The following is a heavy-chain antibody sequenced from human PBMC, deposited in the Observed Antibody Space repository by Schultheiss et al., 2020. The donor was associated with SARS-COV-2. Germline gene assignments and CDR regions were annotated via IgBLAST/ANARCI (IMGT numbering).Heavy chain of an antibody. J-gene: IGHJ4*02. Sequence: GGSLRLSCAASGFTFSDYYMSWIRQAPGKGLEWVAVIWYDGSNKYYADSVKGRFTISRDNSKNTLYLQMNSLRAEDTAVYYCARDPSLEQWLVYYFDYWGQGTLVTVSS. CDR3: ARDPSLEQWLVYYFDY. V-gene: IGHV3-33*08. CDR2: IWYDGSNK. D-gene: IGHD6-19*01. CDR1: GFTFSDYY.